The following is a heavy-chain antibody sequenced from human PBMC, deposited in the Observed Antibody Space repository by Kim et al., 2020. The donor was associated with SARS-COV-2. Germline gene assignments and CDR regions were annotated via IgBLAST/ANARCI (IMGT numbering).Heavy chain of an antibody. V-gene: IGHV4-59*01. D-gene: IGHD3-10*01. J-gene: IGHJ4*02. Sequence: LKSRVTISVDTSKNQFSLKLSSVTAADTAVYYCARSDYYGSGSYYNVFDYWGQGTLVTVSS. CDR3: ARSDYYGSGSYYNVFDY.